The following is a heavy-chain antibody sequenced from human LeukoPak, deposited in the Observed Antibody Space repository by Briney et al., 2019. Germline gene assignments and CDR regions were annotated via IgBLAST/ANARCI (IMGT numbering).Heavy chain of an antibody. J-gene: IGHJ4*02. V-gene: IGHV3-7*03. CDR2: IKNDGSET. CDR1: GFNFRDHW. D-gene: IGHD6-19*01. Sequence: GGSLRLSCAVSGFNFRDHWMDWVRQAPGKGLQWVGHIKNDGSETYYLDSLKGRFSISRDNTNNALYLQMNSLRVEDTAVYYCVKDDGWFHLAQWGQGTLVTVSS. CDR3: VKDDGWFHLAQ.